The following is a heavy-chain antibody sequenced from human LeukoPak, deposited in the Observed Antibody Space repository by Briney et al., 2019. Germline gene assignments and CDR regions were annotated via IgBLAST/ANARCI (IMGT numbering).Heavy chain of an antibody. V-gene: IGHV4-39*07. Sequence: PSETLSLTCTVSGGSISSSSYYWGWIRQPPGKGLEWIGSIYYSGSTYYNPSLKSRVTISVDTSKNQFSLKLSSVTAADTAVYYCAREPASPLWFGDTDYWGQGTLVTVSS. D-gene: IGHD3-10*01. J-gene: IGHJ4*02. CDR1: GGSISSSSYY. CDR3: AREPASPLWFGDTDY. CDR2: IYYSGST.